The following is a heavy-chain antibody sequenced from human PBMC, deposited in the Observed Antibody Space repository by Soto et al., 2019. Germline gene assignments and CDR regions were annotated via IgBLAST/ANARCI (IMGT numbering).Heavy chain of an antibody. CDR2: ISGSGGST. CDR1: GFTFSSYA. J-gene: IGHJ1*01. CDR3: AKDVGDYIWGSYRYFSWPPKKEYFQH. V-gene: IGHV3-23*01. D-gene: IGHD3-16*02. Sequence: EVQLLESGGGLVQPGGSLRLSCAASGFTFSSYAMSWVRQAPGKGLEWVSAISGSGGSTYYADSVKGRFTISRDNSKNTLYLQMNSLRAEDTAVYYCAKDVGDYIWGSYRYFSWPPKKEYFQHWGQGTLVTVSS.